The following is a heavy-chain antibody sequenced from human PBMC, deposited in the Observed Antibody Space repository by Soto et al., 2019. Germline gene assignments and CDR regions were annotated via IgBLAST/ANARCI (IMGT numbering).Heavy chain of an antibody. CDR1: GGSISSGGYS. V-gene: IGHV4-30-2*01. CDR3: ARGSYSSSSGYGMDV. D-gene: IGHD6-13*01. CDR2: IYHSGST. J-gene: IGHJ6*02. Sequence: ASETLSLTCAVSGGSISSGGYSWSWIRQPPGKGLEWIGYIYHSGSTYYNPSLKSRVTISVDRSKNQFSLKLSSVTAADTAVYYCARGSYSSSSGYGMDVWGQGTTVTVSS.